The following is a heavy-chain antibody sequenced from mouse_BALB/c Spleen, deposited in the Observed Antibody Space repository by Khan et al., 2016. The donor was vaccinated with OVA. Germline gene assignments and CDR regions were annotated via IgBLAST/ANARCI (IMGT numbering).Heavy chain of an antibody. J-gene: IGHJ4*01. CDR3: VKWVDLYAMDY. CDR1: GFSLTSYG. CDR2: IWGDGNT. Sequence: QMQLEESGPGLVAPSQSLSITCTVSGFSLTSYGVNWVRQPPGKGLEWLGVIWGDGNTNYHSALISRLSISKDNSMSQVFLKLNSLQTDDTATYYCVKWVDLYAMDYWGQGTSVTVSS. V-gene: IGHV2-3*01.